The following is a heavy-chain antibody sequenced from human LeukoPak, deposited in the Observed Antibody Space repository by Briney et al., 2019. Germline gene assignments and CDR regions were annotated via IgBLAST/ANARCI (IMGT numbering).Heavy chain of an antibody. CDR3: AKVGGGIVGATKE. J-gene: IGHJ4*02. Sequence: PGGSLRLSCAASGFTFSSYAMSWVRQAPGKGLEWVSGISGSGGSTYYADSVKGRFTISRDNSKNTLYLQMNSLRAEDTAVYYCAKVGGGIVGATKEWGQGTLVTVSS. CDR1: GFTFSSYA. V-gene: IGHV3-23*01. CDR2: ISGSGGST. D-gene: IGHD1-26*01.